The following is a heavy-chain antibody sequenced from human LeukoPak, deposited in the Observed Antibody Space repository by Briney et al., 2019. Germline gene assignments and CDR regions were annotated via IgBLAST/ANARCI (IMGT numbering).Heavy chain of an antibody. CDR1: GFTFSSYW. Sequence: PGGSLRLSCAASGFTFSSYWMHWVRQAPGKGLVWVSRINSDGSSTSYADSVKGRFTISRDNAKNTLYLQMNSLRAEATAVYYCASFRLWFGDAANWGQGTLVTVSS. CDR2: INSDGSST. J-gene: IGHJ4*02. D-gene: IGHD3-10*01. V-gene: IGHV3-74*01. CDR3: ASFRLWFGDAAN.